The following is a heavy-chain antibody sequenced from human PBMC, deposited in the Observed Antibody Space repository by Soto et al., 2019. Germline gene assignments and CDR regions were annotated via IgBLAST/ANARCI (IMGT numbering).Heavy chain of an antibody. CDR2: IYGGGRT. D-gene: IGHD4-17*01. Sequence: EVQLVESGGGLVQPGGSLRLACAASGFTVSSTYMSWVRRAPGKVLAWVSIIYGGGRTNYSDSVKGRFTVSRNNYQDTLYVPMNTLRSEDTDMYYWCGTSTVTINGFFNLWGRGTLVTVSS. CDR3: CGTSTVTINGFFNL. CDR1: GFTVSSTY. J-gene: IGHJ2*01. V-gene: IGHV3-66*01.